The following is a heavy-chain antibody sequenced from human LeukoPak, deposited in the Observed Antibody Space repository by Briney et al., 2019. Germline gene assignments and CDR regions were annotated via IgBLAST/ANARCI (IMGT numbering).Heavy chain of an antibody. J-gene: IGHJ4*02. D-gene: IGHD3-10*01. CDR1: GGSISGSSYY. CDR2: IYYSGST. CDR3: AQYYYGSGSFD. Sequence: SENLSLTCTVSGGSISGSSYYWGWIRQPPGKGLEWIGSIYYSGSTYYNPSLKSRVTISVDTSKNQFSLKLSSVTAADTAVYYCAQYYYGSGSFDWGQGTLVTVSS. V-gene: IGHV4-39*01.